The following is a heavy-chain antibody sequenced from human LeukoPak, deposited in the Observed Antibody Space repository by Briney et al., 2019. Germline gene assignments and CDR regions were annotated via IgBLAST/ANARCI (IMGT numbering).Heavy chain of an antibody. D-gene: IGHD3-22*01. CDR2: IRSKAYGGTT. Sequence: PGGSLRLSCTASGFTFGDYAMSWVRQAPGKGLEWVGFIRSKAYGGTTEYAASVKGRFTISRDDSKSIAYLQMNSLKTEDTAVYYCTRVRYYDSSGYFAFDAFDIWGQGTMVTVSS. CDR3: TRVRYYDSSGYFAFDAFDI. CDR1: GFTFGDYA. J-gene: IGHJ3*02. V-gene: IGHV3-49*04.